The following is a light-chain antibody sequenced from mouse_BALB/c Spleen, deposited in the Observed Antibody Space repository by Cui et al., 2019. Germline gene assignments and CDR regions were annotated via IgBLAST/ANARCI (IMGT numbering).Light chain of an antibody. J-gene: IGKJ1*01. CDR3: QQWSSYPRT. V-gene: IGKV4-55*01. Sequence: QIVLTQSPALMSASPGEHVNMTCSASSSVSYVNWYQHKPGASPRLLIYDTSIMACGVPGRFSGSGSVTSYSLTISRMEAEDAATYYCQQWSSYPRTFGGGTKLEIK. CDR1: SSVSY. CDR2: DTS.